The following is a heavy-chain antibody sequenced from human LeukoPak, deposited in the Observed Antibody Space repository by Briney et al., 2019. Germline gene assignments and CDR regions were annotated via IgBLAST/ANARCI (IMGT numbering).Heavy chain of an antibody. CDR1: GGSISSGSYY. D-gene: IGHD6-13*01. J-gene: IGHJ4*02. Sequence: PSETLSLTCTVSGGSISSGSYYWSWIRQPAGKGLEWIGRIYTSGSTNYNPSLKSRVTISVDTSKNQFSLKLSSVTAADTAVYYCARDPIAALGTGAYFDYWGQGTLVTVSS. CDR2: IYTSGST. CDR3: ARDPIAALGTGAYFDY. V-gene: IGHV4-61*02.